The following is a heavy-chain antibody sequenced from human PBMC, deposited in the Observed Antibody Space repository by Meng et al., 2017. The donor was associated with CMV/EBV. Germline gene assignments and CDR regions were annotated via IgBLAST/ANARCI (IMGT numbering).Heavy chain of an antibody. CDR3: VREDSYSSWDWFDP. CDR1: ESTFRKYW. J-gene: IGHJ5*02. Sequence: SESTFRKYWMHWVRQAPGEGLVWVSRINSDGDITTCADSVEGRFTISRDTAKNTLYLQMNSLRAEDTAVYYCVREDSYSSWDWFDPWGQGTLVTVSS. D-gene: IGHD3-16*02. V-gene: IGHV3-74*01. CDR2: INSDGDIT.